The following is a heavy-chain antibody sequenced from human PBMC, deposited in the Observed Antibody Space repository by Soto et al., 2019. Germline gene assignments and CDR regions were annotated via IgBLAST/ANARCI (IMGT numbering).Heavy chain of an antibody. Sequence: GGSLILSCAASGFTFSSYSMNWVRQAPGKGLEWVSSISSSSSYIYYADSVKGRFTISRDNAKNSLYLQMNSLRAEETAVYYCARWGSYRYYYGMDVWGQGTTVTVSS. V-gene: IGHV3-21*01. D-gene: IGHD3-16*02. CDR2: ISSSSSYI. J-gene: IGHJ6*02. CDR3: ARWGSYRYYYGMDV. CDR1: GFTFSSYS.